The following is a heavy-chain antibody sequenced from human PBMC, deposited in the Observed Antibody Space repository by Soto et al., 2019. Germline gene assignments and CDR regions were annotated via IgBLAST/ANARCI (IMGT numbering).Heavy chain of an antibody. V-gene: IGHV3-23*01. CDR3: AKDDGDYYYGSSGYYGDY. Sequence: EVQLLESGGGLVQPGGSLRLSCAASGFTFSSYAMSWVRQAPGKGLEWVSAISGSGGSTYYADSVKGRFTISRDNSKNTLYLQMNSLRAEDTAVYYCAKDDGDYYYGSSGYYGDYWGQGTLVTVSS. CDR2: ISGSGGST. D-gene: IGHD3-22*01. J-gene: IGHJ4*02. CDR1: GFTFSSYA.